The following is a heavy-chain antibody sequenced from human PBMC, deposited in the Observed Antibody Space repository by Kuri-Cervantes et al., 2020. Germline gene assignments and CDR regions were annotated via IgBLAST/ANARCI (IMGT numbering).Heavy chain of an antibody. D-gene: IGHD2-8*01. CDR2: IKQDGSEK. CDR3: ARVFPPHVLYFDY. CDR1: GFTFSSYW. V-gene: IGHV3-7*01. J-gene: IGHJ4*02. Sequence: GGSLRLSCAASGFTFSSYWMSWVRQAPGKGLEWVANIKQDGSEKYYVDSVKGRFTISRDNAKNSLYLQMNSLRAEDTAVYYFARVFPPHVLYFDYWGQGTLVTVSS.